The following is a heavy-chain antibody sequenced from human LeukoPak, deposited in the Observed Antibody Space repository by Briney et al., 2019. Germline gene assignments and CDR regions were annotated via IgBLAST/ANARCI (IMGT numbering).Heavy chain of an antibody. V-gene: IGHV4-59*08. D-gene: IGHD3-16*01. CDR2: IYYSGSS. CDR3: ARYYDRTGFDY. J-gene: IGHJ4*02. CDR1: NGSVRSYY. Sequence: SETLSLTCTVSNGSVRSYYWSWVRQSPGKGLEWIGYIYYSGSSNYNPSLKSRVTISIHTSRNQFSLMLSSVTAADTAMYYCARYYDRTGFDYWGQGTLVTVSS.